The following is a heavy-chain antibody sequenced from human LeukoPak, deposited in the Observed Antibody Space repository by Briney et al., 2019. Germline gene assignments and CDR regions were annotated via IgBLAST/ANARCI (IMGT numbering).Heavy chain of an antibody. V-gene: IGHV3-48*01. CDR2: IDTGSTTM. CDR3: ARVAGTYFDF. Sequence: GGSLRLSCVASGFTFSSYDMNWVRQAPGKGLEWVSHIDTGSTTMYYADLVKGRFTISRDNAKNSLYLQLNSLRAEDTAAYYCARVAGTYFDFWGQGTLVTVSS. CDR1: GFTFSSYD. J-gene: IGHJ4*02.